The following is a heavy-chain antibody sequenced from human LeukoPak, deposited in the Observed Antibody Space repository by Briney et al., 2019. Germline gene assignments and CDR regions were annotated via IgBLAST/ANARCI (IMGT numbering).Heavy chain of an antibody. J-gene: IGHJ4*02. CDR3: ARDRGDSSGYSLKY. D-gene: IGHD3-22*01. V-gene: IGHV1-18*01. CDR2: ISAYNGNT. Sequence: ASVKVSCKASGYTFTSYGISWVRLAPGQGLEWMGRISAYNGNTKYAQKLQDRVTMTTDTSTSTAYMELRSLRSDDTAVYYCARDRGDSSGYSLKYWGQGTLVTVSS. CDR1: GYTFTSYG.